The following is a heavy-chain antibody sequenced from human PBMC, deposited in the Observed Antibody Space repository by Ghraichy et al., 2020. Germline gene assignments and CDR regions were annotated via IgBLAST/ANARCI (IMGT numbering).Heavy chain of an antibody. D-gene: IGHD5-12*01. J-gene: IGHJ6*03. Sequence: ASVKVSCKASGYTFTGYYMHWVRQAPGQGLEWMGRINPNSGGTNYAQKFQGRVTMTRDTSISTAYMELSRLRSDDTAVYYCARGRLRIDYYYYYMDVWGKGTTVTVSS. CDR1: GYTFTGYY. CDR3: ARGRLRIDYYYYYMDV. CDR2: INPNSGGT. V-gene: IGHV1-2*06.